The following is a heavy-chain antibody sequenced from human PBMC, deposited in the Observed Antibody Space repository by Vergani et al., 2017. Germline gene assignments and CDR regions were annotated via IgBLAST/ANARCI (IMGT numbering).Heavy chain of an antibody. CDR1: GFTFSSYS. D-gene: IGHD5-24*01. Sequence: EVQLVESGGGLVKPGGSLRLSCAASGFTFSSYSMNWVRQAPGKGLEWASSISSSSSYIYYADSVKGRFTISRDNAKNSLYLQMNSLRAEETAVYYCARVPQVRDGYNYFYYYYMDVWGKGTTVTVSS. CDR3: ARVPQVRDGYNYFYYYYMDV. V-gene: IGHV3-21*01. J-gene: IGHJ6*03. CDR2: ISSSSSYI.